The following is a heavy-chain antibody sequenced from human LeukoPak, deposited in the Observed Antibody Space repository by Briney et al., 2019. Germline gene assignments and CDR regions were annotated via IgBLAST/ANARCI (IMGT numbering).Heavy chain of an antibody. CDR3: ARGSCSSTSCYVVGAFDI. J-gene: IGHJ3*02. D-gene: IGHD2-2*01. CDR1: GYSISSGYY. Sequence: PSETLSLTCTVSGYSISSGYYWGWIRPPPGKGLEWIGSIYHSGSTYYNPSLKSRVTISVDTSKNQFSLKLSSLTAADTAVYYCARGSCSSTSCYVVGAFDIWGQGTMVTVSS. V-gene: IGHV4-38-2*02. CDR2: IYHSGST.